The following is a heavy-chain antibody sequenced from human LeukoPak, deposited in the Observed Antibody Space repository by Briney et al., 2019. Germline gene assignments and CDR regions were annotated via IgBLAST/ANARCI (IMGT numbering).Heavy chain of an antibody. CDR2: ISSNGGST. CDR3: ARRAAAWDAFVI. D-gene: IGHD6-13*01. V-gene: IGHV3-64*01. CDR1: GFTFSSYA. J-gene: IGHJ3*02. Sequence: GGSLRLSCAASGFTFSSYAMHWVRQAPGKGLEYVSAISSNGGSTYYANSVKGRFTISRDNSKNTLYLQMGSLRAEDMAVYYCARRAAAWDAFVIWGQGTMVTVSS.